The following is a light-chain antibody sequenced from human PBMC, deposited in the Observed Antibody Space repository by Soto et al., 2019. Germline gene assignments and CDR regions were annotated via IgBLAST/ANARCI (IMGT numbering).Light chain of an antibody. J-gene: IGLJ2*01. CDR3: GSCASSSPWV. V-gene: IGLV2-14*01. CDR1: SSDVGGYNY. Sequence: QSALTQPASVSGSPGKSITISCTGTSSDVGGYNYVSWYQQYPGKAPKLMIYDVTNRPSGVSNRFSGSKSGNTASLTISGLQAEDEADYYCGSCASSSPWVFGGGTKVTVL. CDR2: DVT.